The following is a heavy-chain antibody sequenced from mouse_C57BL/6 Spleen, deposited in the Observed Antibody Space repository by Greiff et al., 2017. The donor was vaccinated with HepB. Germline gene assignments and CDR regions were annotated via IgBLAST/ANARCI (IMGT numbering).Heavy chain of an antibody. J-gene: IGHJ4*01. V-gene: IGHV1-55*01. CDR2: IYPGSGST. D-gene: IGHD2-2*01. Sequence: QVQLQQPGAELVKPGASVKMSCKASGYTFTSYWITWVKQRPGQGLEWIGDIYPGSGSTNYNEKFKSKATLTVDTSSSTAYMQLSSLTSEDSAVYYCAKRHYGYRYYAMDYWGQGTSVTVSS. CDR3: AKRHYGYRYYAMDY. CDR1: GYTFTSYW.